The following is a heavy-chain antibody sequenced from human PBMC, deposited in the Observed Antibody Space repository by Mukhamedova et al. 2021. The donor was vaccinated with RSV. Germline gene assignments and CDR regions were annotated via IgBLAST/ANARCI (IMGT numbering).Heavy chain of an antibody. V-gene: IGHV3-53*04. CDR3: ARNPSGYYYFDY. D-gene: IGHD3-3*01. Sequence: QAPGKGLEWVSVIYSGGSTYYADSVKGRFTISRHNPKNTLYLQMNSLRAEDTAVYYCARNPSGYYYFDYWGQGTLVTVSS. J-gene: IGHJ4*02. CDR2: IYSGGST.